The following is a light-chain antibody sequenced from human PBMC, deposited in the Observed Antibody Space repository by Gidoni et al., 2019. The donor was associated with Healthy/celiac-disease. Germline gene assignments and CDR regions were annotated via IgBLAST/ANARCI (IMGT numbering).Light chain of an antibody. V-gene: IGLV2-14*03. J-gene: IGLJ3*02. CDR3: SSYTSSITWV. Sequence: QSALTQPASVSGSPGQSITISCTGTASDVAGYDYVSWYQQHPGKAPKLMIYDVTNRPSGVSDRFSGSKSGNTASLTISGLQAEDEADYYCSSYTSSITWVFGGGTKLTVL. CDR1: ASDVAGYDY. CDR2: DVT.